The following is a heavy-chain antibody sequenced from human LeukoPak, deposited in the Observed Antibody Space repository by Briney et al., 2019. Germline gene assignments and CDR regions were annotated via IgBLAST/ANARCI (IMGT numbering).Heavy chain of an antibody. CDR3: ARADYGGNSDAFDI. Sequence: GGSLRLSCAASGFTFSDYYMSWIRQAPGKGLEWISYISRSSSDTNYADSVKGRFTISRDNAKNSLYLQMNSLRAEDTAVYYCARADYGGNSDAFDIWGQGIMVTVSS. V-gene: IGHV3-11*06. CDR1: GFTFSDYY. CDR2: ISRSSSDT. D-gene: IGHD4-23*01. J-gene: IGHJ3*02.